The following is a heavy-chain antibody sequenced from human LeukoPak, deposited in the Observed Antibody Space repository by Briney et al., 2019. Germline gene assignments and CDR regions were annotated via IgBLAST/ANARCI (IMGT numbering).Heavy chain of an antibody. V-gene: IGHV3-30*18. J-gene: IGHJ4*02. CDR1: GFTFSSYG. Sequence: GGSLRLSCAASGFTFSSYGMHWVRQAPGKGLEWVAVISYDGSKKYYADSVKGRFTISRDNSNNTLYLQMNSLRAEDTAVYYCAKLELAYCGGDCYGTYFFDYWGQGTLVTVSS. CDR3: AKLELAYCGGDCYGTYFFDY. CDR2: ISYDGSKK. D-gene: IGHD2-21*02.